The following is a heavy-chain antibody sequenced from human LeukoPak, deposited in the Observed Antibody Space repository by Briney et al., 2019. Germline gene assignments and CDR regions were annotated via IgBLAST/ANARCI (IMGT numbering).Heavy chain of an antibody. CDR1: GYTFTSYG. CDR2: ISAYNGNT. Sequence: ASVKVSCKASGYTFTSYGISWVRQAPGQGLEWMGWISAYNGNTNSAQKLQGRVTMTTDTPTSTAYMELRSLRSDDTAVYYCARGELWFGGPPNYFDYWGQGTLVTVSS. J-gene: IGHJ4*02. D-gene: IGHD3-10*01. V-gene: IGHV1-18*01. CDR3: ARGELWFGGPPNYFDY.